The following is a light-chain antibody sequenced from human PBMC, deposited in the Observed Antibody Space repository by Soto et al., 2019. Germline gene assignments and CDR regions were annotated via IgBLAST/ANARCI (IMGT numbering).Light chain of an antibody. Sequence: EIQMTQSPYTLSASVGDRVTITCRASQSLRGWLAWYQQRPGKAPKALIYDASTLASGVPSRFNGSGSGTEFTLTISSLKPDDFATYYCQQYITYSAFGQGTRLEIK. CDR2: DAS. CDR1: QSLRGW. J-gene: IGKJ5*01. CDR3: QQYITYSA. V-gene: IGKV1-5*01.